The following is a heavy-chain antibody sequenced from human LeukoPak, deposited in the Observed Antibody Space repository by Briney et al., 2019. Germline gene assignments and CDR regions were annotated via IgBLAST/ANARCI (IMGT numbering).Heavy chain of an antibody. CDR1: GGSINSRSYY. D-gene: IGHD3-10*01. J-gene: IGHJ4*02. CDR2: SDYSGNT. CDR3: ARAPPTLIRGVILSANFDY. Sequence: SETLSLTCSVSGGSINSRSYYWSWIRQQPGKGLEWLGYSDYSGNTYYNPSLKSRITMSVDMSKNQFSLKLNSVTAADTAVYYYARAPPTLIRGVILSANFDYWGRGTLVTVSS. V-gene: IGHV4-31*03.